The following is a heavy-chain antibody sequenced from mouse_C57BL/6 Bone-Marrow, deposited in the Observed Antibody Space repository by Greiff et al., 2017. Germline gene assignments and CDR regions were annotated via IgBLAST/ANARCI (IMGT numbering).Heavy chain of an antibody. CDR1: GYTFTSYG. D-gene: IGHD1-1*01. J-gene: IGHJ3*01. CDR2: IYPRSGNT. CDR3: ASDYGSSPWFAY. Sequence: QVQLQQSGAELARPGASVKLSCKASGYTFTSYGISWVKQRTGQGLEWIGEIYPRSGNTYYNEKFKGKATLTADKSSSTAYMELRSLTSEDSAVYFCASDYGSSPWFAYWGQGTLVTVSA. V-gene: IGHV1-81*01.